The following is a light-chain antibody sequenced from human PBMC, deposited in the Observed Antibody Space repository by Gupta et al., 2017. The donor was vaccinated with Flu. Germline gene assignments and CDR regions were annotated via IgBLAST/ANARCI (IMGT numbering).Light chain of an antibody. Sequence: IVMTQSPDSLAVSLGERATINCKSGQSRLDSSNNMNSLAWYQQKPGQPPQLLIFWASTRESGVPDRFRGSGAGTDFTLTISPLQAEDVAVYYCQQYYATPPWTFGQGTKVEIK. CDR1: QSRLDSSNNMNS. J-gene: IGKJ1*01. CDR2: WAS. CDR3: QQYYATPPWT. V-gene: IGKV4-1*01.